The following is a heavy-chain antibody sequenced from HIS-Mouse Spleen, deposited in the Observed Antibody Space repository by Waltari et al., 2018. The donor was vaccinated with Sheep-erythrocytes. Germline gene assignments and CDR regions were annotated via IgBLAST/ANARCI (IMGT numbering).Heavy chain of an antibody. Sequence: EVQLVESGGGLVQPGWSLRLSCAASGFTFSSYWMHWVRQAPGKGLVRACRVNRGGGSTSYADSGKGRFSISREDATNALYLQMNSLRAEVTAVYYCARNRIARMVIGGEFDYWGQGTLVTVSS. CDR3: ARNRIARMVIGGEFDY. CDR1: GFTFSSYW. D-gene: IGHD5-18*01. V-gene: IGHV3-74*01. J-gene: IGHJ4*02. CDR2: VNRGGGST.